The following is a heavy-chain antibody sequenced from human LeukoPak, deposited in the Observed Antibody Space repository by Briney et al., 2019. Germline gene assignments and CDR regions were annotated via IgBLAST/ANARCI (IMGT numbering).Heavy chain of an antibody. D-gene: IGHD3-22*01. J-gene: IGHJ5*02. CDR2: IYTSGST. Sequence: ASQTLSLTCTVSGGSISSGGYYWSWIRQPAGKGLEWIGRIYTSGSTNYNPSLKSRVTISVDTSKNQFSLKLSSVTAADTAVYYCTREEYYYDSSGYSSWGQGTLVTVSS. CDR1: GGSISSGGYY. CDR3: TREEYYYDSSGYSS. V-gene: IGHV4-61*02.